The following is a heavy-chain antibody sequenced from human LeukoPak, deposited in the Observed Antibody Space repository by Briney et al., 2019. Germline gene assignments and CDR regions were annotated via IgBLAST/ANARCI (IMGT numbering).Heavy chain of an antibody. J-gene: IGHJ4*02. V-gene: IGHV4-34*01. CDR3: ARGVDIVATTSLVY. Sequence: SETLSLTCAVYGGSFSGYYWSWIRQPPGKGLEWIGEINHSGSTNYNPSLKSRVTISVDTSKNQFSLKLSSVTAADTAVYYCARGVDIVATTSLVYWGQGTLVTVSS. D-gene: IGHD5-12*01. CDR2: INHSGST. CDR1: GGSFSGYY.